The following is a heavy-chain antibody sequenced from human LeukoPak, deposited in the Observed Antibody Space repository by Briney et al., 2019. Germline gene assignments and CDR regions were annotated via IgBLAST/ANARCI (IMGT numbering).Heavy chain of an antibody. J-gene: IGHJ4*02. Sequence: GGSLRLSCTASGFIFANYGMHWVRQAPGKGLEWVALIWSDGSNKYYVDSVKGRFTISRDDSKNTVYLQVNSLRVDDTAVYYCARVRGSCTSASCYMDYWGQGTLVTVSS. CDR1: GFIFANYG. CDR3: ARVRGSCTSASCYMDY. CDR2: IWSDGSNK. V-gene: IGHV3-33*01. D-gene: IGHD2-8*02.